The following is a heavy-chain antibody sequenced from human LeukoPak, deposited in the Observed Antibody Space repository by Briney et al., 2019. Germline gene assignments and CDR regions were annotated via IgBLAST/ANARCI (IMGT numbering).Heavy chain of an antibody. V-gene: IGHV1-8*01. CDR1: GYTFTSYD. J-gene: IGHJ5*02. CDR2: MNPNSGNT. Sequence: ASVKVSCKASGYTFTSYDINWVRQATGQGLEWMGWMNPNSGNTGYAQKFQGRVTMTRNTSMSTAYMELSSLRSEDTAVYYCARARGLYCSSTSCYKSWFDPWGQGTLVTVSS. D-gene: IGHD2-2*01. CDR3: ARARGLYCSSTSCYKSWFDP.